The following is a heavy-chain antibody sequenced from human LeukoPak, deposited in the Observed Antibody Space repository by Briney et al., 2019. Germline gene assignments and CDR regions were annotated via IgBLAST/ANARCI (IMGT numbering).Heavy chain of an antibody. J-gene: IGHJ6*03. V-gene: IGHV4-38-2*02. CDR3: ARAHCDILTGYYYYYYMDV. CDR1: GYSISSGYY. CDR2: IYPSGTT. Sequence: PSETLSLTCTVSGYSISSGYYWGWIRQPPGKGLEWIGNIYPSGTTYYNPSLKTRVTISVDTSKNQFSLKLSSVTAADTAVYYCARAHCDILTGYYYYYYMDVWGNGTTVTVSS. D-gene: IGHD3-9*01.